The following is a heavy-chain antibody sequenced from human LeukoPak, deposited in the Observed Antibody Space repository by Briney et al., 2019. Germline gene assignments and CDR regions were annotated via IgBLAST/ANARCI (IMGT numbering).Heavy chain of an antibody. CDR1: GFTFSSYA. CDR2: ISSSSSYT. J-gene: IGHJ4*02. V-gene: IGHV3-21*05. D-gene: IGHD3-22*01. CDR3: ARVDPREYYYDSSGYYADY. Sequence: GGSLRLSCAASGFTFSSYAMSWVRQAPGKGLEWVSYISSSSSYTNYADSVKGRFTISRDNAKNSLYLQMNSLRAEDTAVYYCARVDPREYYYDSSGYYADYWGQGTLVTVSS.